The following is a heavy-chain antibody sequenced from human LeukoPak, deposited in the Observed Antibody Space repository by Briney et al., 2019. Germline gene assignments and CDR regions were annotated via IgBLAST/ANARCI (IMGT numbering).Heavy chain of an antibody. CDR2: ISWNSGSI. V-gene: IGHV3-9*01. CDR3: ARGGTGFFDY. J-gene: IGHJ4*02. CDR1: GFTFDDYA. Sequence: PGRSLRLSCAASGFTFDDYAMHWVRQAPGKGLEWVSGISWNSGSIGYADSVKGRFTISRDNAKNSLYLQMNSLRAEDTAVYYCARGGTGFFDYWGQGTLVTVSS. D-gene: IGHD7-27*01.